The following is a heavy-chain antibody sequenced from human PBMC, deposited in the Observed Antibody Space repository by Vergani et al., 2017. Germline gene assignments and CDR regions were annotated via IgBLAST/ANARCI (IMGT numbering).Heavy chain of an antibody. CDR1: GYTFTGYY. V-gene: IGHV1-2*02. CDR2: INPNSGGT. Sequence: QVQLVQSGAEVKKPGASVKVSCKASGYTFTGYYMHWVRQAPGQGLEWMGWINPNSGGTNYAQKFQGRVTMTRDTSIRTAYMELSRLRSDDTAVYYCAPSRIVGATDPYDAFDIWGQGTMVTVSS. D-gene: IGHD1-26*01. J-gene: IGHJ3*02. CDR3: APSRIVGATDPYDAFDI.